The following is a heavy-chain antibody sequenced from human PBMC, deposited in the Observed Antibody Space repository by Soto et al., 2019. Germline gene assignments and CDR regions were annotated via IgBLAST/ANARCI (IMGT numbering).Heavy chain of an antibody. D-gene: IGHD3-10*01. CDR2: IIPIFGTP. V-gene: IGHV1-69*01. CDR1: GGIFSTYA. Sequence: QVQLVQSGAEVKKPGSSVKVSCKASGGIFSTYAISWLRQAPGQGLEWMGGIIPIFGTPNYAQRFQGRVTITADESTSTAYMALSRLRSEDTAVYYCARDRDDYGSGNYYNRIDFWGQGTLVTVS. CDR3: ARDRDDYGSGNYYNRIDF. J-gene: IGHJ4*02.